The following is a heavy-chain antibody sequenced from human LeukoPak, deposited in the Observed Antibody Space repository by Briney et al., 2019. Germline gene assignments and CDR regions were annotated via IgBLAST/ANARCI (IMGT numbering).Heavy chain of an antibody. J-gene: IGHJ4*02. V-gene: IGHV3-23*01. Sequence: GGSLRLSCGASGFTFSSYGMSWVRQAPGKGLEWVSGISGSGGRTYYADSVKGRFTISRDNAKNSLYLQMNSLRVEDTGVYYCARDQNWSFDSWGQGTLVTVSS. CDR1: GFTFSSYG. D-gene: IGHD1-1*01. CDR3: ARDQNWSFDS. CDR2: ISGSGGRT.